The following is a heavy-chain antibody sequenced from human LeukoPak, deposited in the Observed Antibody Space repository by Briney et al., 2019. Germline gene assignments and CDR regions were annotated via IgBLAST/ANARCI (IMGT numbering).Heavy chain of an antibody. D-gene: IGHD1-26*01. CDR3: ARGKDGHSPGVGYYYYYYMDV. CDR1: GGTFSSYA. CDR2: IIPIFGTA. Sequence: GASVKVSCKASGGTFSSYAISWVRQAPGQGLEWMGGIIPIFGTANYAQKFQGRVTITADKSTSTAYMELSSLRSEDTAVYYCARGKDGHSPGVGYYYYYYMDVWGKGTTVTVSS. V-gene: IGHV1-69*06. J-gene: IGHJ6*03.